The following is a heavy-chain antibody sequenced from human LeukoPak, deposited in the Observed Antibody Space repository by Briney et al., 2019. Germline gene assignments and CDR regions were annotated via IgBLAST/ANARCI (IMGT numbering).Heavy chain of an antibody. CDR1: GYTFTSYG. V-gene: IGHV1-2*02. Sequence: ASVKVSCKASGYTFTSYGISWVRQAPGQGLEWMGWINPNSGGTNYAQKFQGRVTMTRDTSISTAYMELSRLRSDDAAVYYCARATLNYYYIDVWGKGTTVTVSS. D-gene: IGHD3-16*01. CDR2: INPNSGGT. J-gene: IGHJ6*03. CDR3: ARATLNYYYIDV.